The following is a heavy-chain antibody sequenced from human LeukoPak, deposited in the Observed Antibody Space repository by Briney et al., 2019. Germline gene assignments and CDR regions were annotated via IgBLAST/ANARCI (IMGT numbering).Heavy chain of an antibody. Sequence: PGGSLRLSCAASGFTFSSIAMHWVRQAPGKGPEWVAVISYDGSDKYYTDSVKGRFTISRDNSKNTLYLEMNSLTTEDTAMYFCAREPPRLWLDYWGQGALVTVSS. CDR3: AREPPRLWLDY. CDR1: GFTFSSIA. D-gene: IGHD5-18*01. CDR2: ISYDGSDK. V-gene: IGHV3-30*10. J-gene: IGHJ4*02.